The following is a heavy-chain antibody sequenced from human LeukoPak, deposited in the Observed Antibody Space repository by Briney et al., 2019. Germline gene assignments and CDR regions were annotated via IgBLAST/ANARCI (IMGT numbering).Heavy chain of an antibody. CDR2: IRYDGSYK. CDR1: GFTFSSYA. V-gene: IGHV3-30*02. D-gene: IGHD2-2*01. Sequence: GGSLRLSCAASGFTFSSYAIYWVRQAPGKGLEWVASIRYDGSYKYYADSVKGRFIISRDNSKNTLYLEMNSLRVEDTAVYYCTTPTGPAVIIDYWGPGTLVTVSS. J-gene: IGHJ4*02. CDR3: TTPTGPAVIIDY.